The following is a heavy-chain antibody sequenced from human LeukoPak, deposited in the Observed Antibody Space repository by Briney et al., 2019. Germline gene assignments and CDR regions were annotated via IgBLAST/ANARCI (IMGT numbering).Heavy chain of an antibody. J-gene: IGHJ6*02. CDR3: ARAPESGRNGMDV. CDR1: RRTFSSYS. CDR2: INGDGSST. D-gene: IGHD1-14*01. V-gene: IGHV3-74*01. Sequence: GGSLRLSCAPSRRTFSSYSMNWVRQAPGKGLLWVSRINGDGSSTYYADSVKGRFTISRDNAKNTLYLQMNSVRAEDTAVYYCARAPESGRNGMDVWGQGTTVTVS.